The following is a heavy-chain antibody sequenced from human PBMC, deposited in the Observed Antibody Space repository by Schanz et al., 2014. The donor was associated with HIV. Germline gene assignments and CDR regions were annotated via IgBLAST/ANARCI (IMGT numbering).Heavy chain of an antibody. CDR3: ARVANWDYYGMDV. D-gene: IGHD3-16*01. Sequence: QVQLVESGGGVVQPGRSLRLSCTASGFTFSSSGMHWVRQAPGKGLEWVAFISYDGSNKYYADSVKGRFTISRDNSKNTLYLQMNSLRGEDTAVYYCARVANWDYYGMDVWGRGTTVTVSS. CDR1: GFTFSSSG. V-gene: IGHV3-30*03. J-gene: IGHJ6*02. CDR2: ISYDGSNK.